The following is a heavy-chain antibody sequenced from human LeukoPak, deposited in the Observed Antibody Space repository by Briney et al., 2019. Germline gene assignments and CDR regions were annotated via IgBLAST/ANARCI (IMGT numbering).Heavy chain of an antibody. CDR2: ISASGATT. CDR3: AKAPPKQQFDY. CDR1: GFTFSSYA. Sequence: GGSLRLSCAASGFTFSSYAMSWVRQAPGKGLEWVSAISASGATTFYADSVKGRFTISRDNSKNTLFLQMNSLSVDDTAVYSCAKAPPKQQFDYWGRGTLVTVSS. J-gene: IGHJ4*02. V-gene: IGHV3-23*01. D-gene: IGHD6-13*01.